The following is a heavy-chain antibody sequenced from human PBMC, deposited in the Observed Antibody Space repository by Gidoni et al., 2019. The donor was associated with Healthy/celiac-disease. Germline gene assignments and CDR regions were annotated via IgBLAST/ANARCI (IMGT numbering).Heavy chain of an antibody. Sequence: EVQLVASGGGLVQPGGSLRLSCAASGFPFSSYWMRWVRQAPGKGLEWVANIKQDGSEKYYVDSVKGRFTISRDNAKNSLYLQMNSLRAEDTAVYYCARDASKYYDILTGPPRWGFDPWGQGTLVTVSS. V-gene: IGHV3-7*01. CDR2: IKQDGSEK. D-gene: IGHD3-9*01. CDR1: GFPFSSYW. CDR3: ARDASKYYDILTGPPRWGFDP. J-gene: IGHJ5*02.